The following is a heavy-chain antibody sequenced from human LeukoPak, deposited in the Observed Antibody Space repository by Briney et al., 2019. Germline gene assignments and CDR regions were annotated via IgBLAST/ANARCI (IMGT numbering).Heavy chain of an antibody. J-gene: IGHJ4*02. V-gene: IGHV1-24*01. D-gene: IGHD2-15*01. CDR1: GYTLTALS. CDR3: ATDLVAPNDY. Sequence: GASVKVCCKVSGYTLTALSMNWVRQAPGKGLEWMGGFDPEDGETVYAQKFQGRVTMTEDTSTDTAYMELSSLRSEDTAVYYCATDLVAPNDYWGQGTLVTVSS. CDR2: FDPEDGET.